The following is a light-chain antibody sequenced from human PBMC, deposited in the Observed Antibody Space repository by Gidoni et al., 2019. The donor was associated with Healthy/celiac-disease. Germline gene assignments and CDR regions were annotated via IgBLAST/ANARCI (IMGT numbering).Light chain of an antibody. CDR2: AAS. Sequence: DIQVTQSPSSLSASVGDRVTITCRASQSMNSYLKWYQQKPGKAPKLLIYAASSLQSGVPSSFSGSGSGTDFTLAISSLQPVDFATYDCQQSYSTPALTVGGGTKVEIK. CDR1: QSMNSY. V-gene: IGKV1-39*01. J-gene: IGKJ4*01. CDR3: QQSYSTPALT.